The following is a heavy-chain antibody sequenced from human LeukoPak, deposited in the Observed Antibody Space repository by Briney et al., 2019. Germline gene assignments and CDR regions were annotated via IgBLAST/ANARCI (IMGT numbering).Heavy chain of an antibody. J-gene: IGHJ4*02. CDR3: ARVRKKYCSGGSCYASDY. Sequence: ASVKVSCKASGYTFTGYYMHWVRQAPGQGLEWMGWINPNSGGTNYAQKFQGRVTMTRDTPISTAYMELSRLRSDDTAVYYCARVRKKYCSGGSCYASDYWGQGTLVTVSS. CDR2: INPNSGGT. V-gene: IGHV1-2*02. D-gene: IGHD2-15*01. CDR1: GYTFTGYY.